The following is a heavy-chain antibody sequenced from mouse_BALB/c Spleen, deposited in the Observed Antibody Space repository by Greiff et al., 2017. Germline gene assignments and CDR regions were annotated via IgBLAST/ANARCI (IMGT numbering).Heavy chain of an antibody. CDR1: GFTFSSYA. CDR2: ISSGGSYT. Sequence: VQLKESGGGLVKPGGSLKLSCAASGFTFSSYAMSWVRQTPEKRLEWVATISSGGSYTYYPDSVKGRFTISRDNAKNTLYLQMSSLRSEDTAMYYCARHTMITTNFDYWGQGTTLTVSS. J-gene: IGHJ2*01. CDR3: ARHTMITTNFDY. V-gene: IGHV5-9-3*01. D-gene: IGHD2-4*01.